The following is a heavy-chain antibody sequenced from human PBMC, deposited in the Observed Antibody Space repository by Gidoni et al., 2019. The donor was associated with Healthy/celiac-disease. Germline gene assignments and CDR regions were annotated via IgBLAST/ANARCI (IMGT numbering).Heavy chain of an antibody. CDR3: ARGPIVVVITGYAFDI. D-gene: IGHD3-22*01. CDR2: INPNSGGT. J-gene: IGHJ3*02. CDR1: GSTFTGYY. Sequence: QVQLVQSGAEVKKPGASVKVSCQASGSTFTGYYMHWVRQAPGQGLEWMGRINPNSGGTNYAQKFQGRVTMTRDTSISTAYMELSRLRSDDTAVYYCARGPIVVVITGYAFDIWGQGTMVTVSS. V-gene: IGHV1-2*06.